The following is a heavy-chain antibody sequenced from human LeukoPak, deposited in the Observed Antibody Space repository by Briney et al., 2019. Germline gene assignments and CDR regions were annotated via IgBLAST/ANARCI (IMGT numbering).Heavy chain of an antibody. CDR2: MYYSGST. CDR3: ARRGEPLGYYYYYMDV. CDR1: GGSISSSSYY. D-gene: IGHD1-26*01. Sequence: SETLSLTCTVSGGSISSSSYYWGVLRQAPGKGLEGIGSMYYSGSTYYHPSLTSRVPISLDTPNNHFSLKLSSMTAADTAVYYCARRGEPLGYYYYYMDVWGKGTTVTVSS. J-gene: IGHJ6*03. V-gene: IGHV4-39*02.